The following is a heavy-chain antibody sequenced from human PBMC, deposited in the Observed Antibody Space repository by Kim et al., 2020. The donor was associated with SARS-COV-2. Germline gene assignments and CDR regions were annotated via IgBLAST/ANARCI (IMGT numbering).Heavy chain of an antibody. D-gene: IGHD2-21*02. V-gene: IGHV1-69*01. CDR2: A. J-gene: IGHJ4*02. Sequence: ANFAEKFQDRVTITATECTSKAYMELSSLRSEDTAVYYCARGTGDYYFDYWGQGTLVTVSS. CDR3: ARGTGDYYFDY.